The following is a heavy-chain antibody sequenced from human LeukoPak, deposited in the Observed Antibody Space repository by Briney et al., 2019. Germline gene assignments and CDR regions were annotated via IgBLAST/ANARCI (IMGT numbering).Heavy chain of an antibody. D-gene: IGHD6-19*01. V-gene: IGHV4-4*02. CDR3: ASRAATYSSGWYGFDY. Sequence: SETLSLTCAVSGGSSSSSNWWSWVRQPPGKGHEWIGEIYHSGSTNYNPSLKSRVTISVDKSKNQFSLKLSSVTAADTAVYYCASRAATYSSGWYGFDYWGQGTLVTVSS. CDR2: IYHSGST. CDR1: GGSSSSSNW. J-gene: IGHJ4*02.